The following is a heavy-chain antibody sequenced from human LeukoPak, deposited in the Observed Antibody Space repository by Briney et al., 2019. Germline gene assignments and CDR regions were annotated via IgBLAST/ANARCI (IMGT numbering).Heavy chain of an antibody. V-gene: IGHV4-39*07. CDR3: ARDIAAAAFFQH. CDR2: IYYSGST. J-gene: IGHJ1*01. D-gene: IGHD6-13*01. Sequence: SETLSLTCTVSGGFISSSSYYWGWIRQPPGKGLEWIGSIYYSGSTYYNPSLKSRVTISVDTSKNQFSLKLSSVTAADTAVYYCARDIAAAAFFQHWGQGTLVTVSS. CDR1: GGFISSSSYY.